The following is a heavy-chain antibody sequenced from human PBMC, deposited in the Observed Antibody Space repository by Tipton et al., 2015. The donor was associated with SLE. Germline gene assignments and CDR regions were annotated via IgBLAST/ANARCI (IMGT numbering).Heavy chain of an antibody. CDR2: IYYSGST. V-gene: IGHV4-59*05. J-gene: IGHJ3*02. CDR3: ARHRLGLLDAFDI. D-gene: IGHD3-16*01. CDR1: GGSISSYY. Sequence: TLSLTCTVSGGSISSYYWSWIRQPPGKGLEWIGSIYYSGSTYYNPSLKSRVTISVDTSKNQFSLKLSSVTAADTAVYYCARHRLGLLDAFDIWGQGTMVTVSS.